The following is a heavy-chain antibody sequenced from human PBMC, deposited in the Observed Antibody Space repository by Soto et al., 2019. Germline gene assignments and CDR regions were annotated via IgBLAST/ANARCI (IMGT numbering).Heavy chain of an antibody. V-gene: IGHV2-5*02. CDR3: AHVGGLEQWLYRLDH. CDR2: IYWDDDK. CDR1: GFSLSTTGVG. J-gene: IGHJ4*02. D-gene: IGHD6-19*01. Sequence: QITLKESGPLLVKPTQSLTLTCTFSGFSLSTTGVGVVWIRQPPGKALEWLALIYWDDDKHYSPSLRSRLTITKDTTKNQVVLTLTNVDPVDTATYYCAHVGGLEQWLYRLDHWGEGTLVTVSS.